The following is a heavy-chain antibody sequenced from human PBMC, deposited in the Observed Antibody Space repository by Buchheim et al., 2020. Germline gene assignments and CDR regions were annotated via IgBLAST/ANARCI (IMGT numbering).Heavy chain of an antibody. CDR3: TTGTGGSGSPLGAF. V-gene: IGHV3-74*01. Sequence: EVQLVESGGGLVQPGGSLRLPCEVSGFTFSRNWMHWVRQAPGKGLVWVSRIDADGSRTTYADSVRGRFILSRDNAKTKVYLQMNSLRAEDTAVYYCTTGTGGSGSPLGAFWGQGTL. CDR2: IDADGSRT. J-gene: IGHJ4*02. D-gene: IGHD3-10*01. CDR1: GFTFSRNW.